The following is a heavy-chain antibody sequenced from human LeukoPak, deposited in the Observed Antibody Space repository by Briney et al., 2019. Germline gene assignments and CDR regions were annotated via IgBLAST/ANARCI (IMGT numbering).Heavy chain of an antibody. Sequence: GGSLRLSCAASGFTVSSNYMSWVRQAPGKGLEWVSVIYSGGSTYYADSVKGRFTISRDNSKNTLYLQMNSLRAGDTAVYYCARLRDSSGYYFDYWGQGTLVTVSS. V-gene: IGHV3-66*01. CDR2: IYSGGST. CDR1: GFTVSSNY. CDR3: ARLRDSSGYYFDY. J-gene: IGHJ4*02. D-gene: IGHD3-22*01.